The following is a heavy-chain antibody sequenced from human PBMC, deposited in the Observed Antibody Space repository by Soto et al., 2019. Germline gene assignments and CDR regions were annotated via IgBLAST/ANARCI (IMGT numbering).Heavy chain of an antibody. CDR1: GGTFSSYV. D-gene: IGHD3-10*01. Sequence: QVQLVQSGAEVKKPGSSVKVSCKASGGTFSSYVISWVRQAPGQGLEWMGGIIPIFGTANYAQNFRGRVTITADESTSTAYMELSGLRSEDTAMYYCARKAESYGFDIWGQGTLVTVS. CDR2: IIPIFGTA. J-gene: IGHJ3*02. CDR3: ARKAESYGFDI. V-gene: IGHV1-69*01.